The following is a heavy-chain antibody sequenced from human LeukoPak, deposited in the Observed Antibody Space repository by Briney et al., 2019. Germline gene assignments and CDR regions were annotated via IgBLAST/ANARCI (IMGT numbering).Heavy chain of an antibody. V-gene: IGHV4-34*01. CDR1: GGSFSGYY. J-gene: IGHJ4*02. Sequence: SETLSLTCAVYGGSFSGYYWSWIRQPPGKGLEWIGEINHSGSTNYNPSLKSRVTISVDTSKNQFSLKLISVTAADTAVYYCARQGVYYYDSSGPFGYWGQGTLVTVSS. D-gene: IGHD3-22*01. CDR2: INHSGST. CDR3: ARQGVYYYDSSGPFGY.